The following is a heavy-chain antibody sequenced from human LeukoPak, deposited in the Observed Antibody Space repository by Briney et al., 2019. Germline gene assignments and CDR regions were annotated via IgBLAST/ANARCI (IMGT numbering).Heavy chain of an antibody. J-gene: IGHJ3*02. CDR1: GYTFTSYG. V-gene: IGHV1-18*01. Sequence: ASVKVSCKASGYTFTSYGISWVRQAPGQGLEWMGWISAYNGNTNYAQKLQGRVTMTTDTSTSTAYMELRSLRSDDTAMYYCARHYRQLHAFDIWGQGTMVTVSS. CDR3: ARHYRQLHAFDI. CDR2: ISAYNGNT. D-gene: IGHD6-6*01.